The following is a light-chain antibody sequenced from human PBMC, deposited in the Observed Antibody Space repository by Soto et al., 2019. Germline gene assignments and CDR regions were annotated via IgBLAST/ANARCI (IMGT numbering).Light chain of an antibody. Sequence: EIVLTQSPGTPSLSPGERATLSCRASQSVSSSYLVWYQQKPGQAPRLLIYGASRRATGIPDRFSGSGSGTDFTLTISRLEPEDFAVYYCQQYGSSPFTFGPGTKVDIK. V-gene: IGKV3-20*01. J-gene: IGKJ3*01. CDR1: QSVSSSY. CDR3: QQYGSSPFT. CDR2: GAS.